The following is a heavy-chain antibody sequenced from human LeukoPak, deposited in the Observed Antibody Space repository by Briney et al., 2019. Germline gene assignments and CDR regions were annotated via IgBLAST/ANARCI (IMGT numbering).Heavy chain of an antibody. CDR2: ISSSSTYI. D-gene: IGHD3-16*01. J-gene: IGHJ4*02. CDR1: GFTFSTYS. V-gene: IGHV3-21*01. CDR3: ASEGGSTH. Sequence: KPGGSLRLSCAASGFTFSTYSMNWVRQPPGKGLEWVSSISSSSTYIYYADSVKGRFTISRDNAKSSLYLQMNSLRAEDTAVYYCASEGGSTHWGQGTLVTVSS.